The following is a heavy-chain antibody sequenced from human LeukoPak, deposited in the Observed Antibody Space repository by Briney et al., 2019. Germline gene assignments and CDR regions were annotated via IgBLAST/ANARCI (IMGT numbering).Heavy chain of an antibody. D-gene: IGHD3-10*01. V-gene: IGHV4-34*01. CDR1: GGSFSGYY. Sequence: SETLSPTCAVYGGSFSGYYWSWIRQPPGKGLEWIGEINHSGSTNYNPSLKSRVTISVDTSKNQFSLKLSSVTAADTAVYYCARGLLYYYGSGSRNNWFDPWGQGTLVTVSS. CDR3: ARGLLYYYGSGSRNNWFDP. CDR2: INHSGST. J-gene: IGHJ5*02.